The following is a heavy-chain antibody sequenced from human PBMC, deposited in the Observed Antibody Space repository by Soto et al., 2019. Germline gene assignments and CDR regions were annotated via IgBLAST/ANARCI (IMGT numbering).Heavy chain of an antibody. J-gene: IGHJ6*02. Sequence: QVQLVQSGAEVQKPGASVKVSCKASGSTFTSYGISWVRQAPGQGLERMGWISAYNGNTNYAQKLQGRVTMTTDTSPSTAYMERRSLRSDDTAVYYCARNSTVNGYYYYGMDVWGQATTVTVSS. CDR3: ARNSTVNGYYYYGMDV. CDR1: GSTFTSYG. D-gene: IGHD2-8*01. CDR2: ISAYNGNT. V-gene: IGHV1-18*01.